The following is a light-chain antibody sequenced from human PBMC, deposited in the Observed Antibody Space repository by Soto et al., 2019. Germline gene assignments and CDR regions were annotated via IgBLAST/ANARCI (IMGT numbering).Light chain of an antibody. J-gene: IGLJ1*01. CDR2: EVS. CDR1: SSDIGAYGF. V-gene: IGLV2-14*01. Sequence: QSALTQPASVSGSPGQSITISCTGTSSDIGAYGFVSWYQHHPGKAPKLLIYEVSYRPSGVSSRFSGSKSGNSASLTISGLQAEDEADYYCRSFTSSSALDVFGPGTKLTVL. CDR3: RSFTSSSALDV.